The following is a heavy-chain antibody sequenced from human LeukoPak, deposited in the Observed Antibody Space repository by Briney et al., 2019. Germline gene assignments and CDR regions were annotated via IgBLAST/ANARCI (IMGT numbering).Heavy chain of an antibody. CDR2: ISYDGSNK. CDR1: GFTLSSYG. D-gene: IGHD3-16*01. Sequence: GGSLRLSCAASGFTLSSYGMHWVRQAPGKGLEWVAVISYDGSNKYYADSVKGRFTISRDNSKNTLYLQMNSLRAEDTAVYYCANLGNYWGQGTLVTVSS. J-gene: IGHJ4*02. V-gene: IGHV3-30*18. CDR3: ANLGNY.